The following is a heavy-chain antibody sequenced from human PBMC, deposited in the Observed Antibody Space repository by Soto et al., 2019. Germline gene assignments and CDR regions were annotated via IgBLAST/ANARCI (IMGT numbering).Heavy chain of an antibody. CDR2: MNANSGNT. J-gene: IGHJ4*02. CDR3: AREGGVPLEY. V-gene: IGHV1-8*02. D-gene: IGHD2-8*01. CDR1: GYTLTSYG. Sequence: GASVKVSCKASGYTLTSYGISWVRQAPGQGLEWMGWMNANSGNTGYAQKFQGRVTMTRNTSISTAYMELSSLRSEDTAVYYCAREGGVPLEYWGQGTLVTVSS.